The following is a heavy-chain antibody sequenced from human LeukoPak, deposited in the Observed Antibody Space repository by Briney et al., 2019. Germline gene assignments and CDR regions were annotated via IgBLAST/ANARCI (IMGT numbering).Heavy chain of an antibody. D-gene: IGHD3-9*01. CDR2: IYYSGST. CDR1: GGSISSGGYY. J-gene: IGHJ5*02. CDR3: ARGRAVRYFDWLGWFDP. V-gene: IGHV4-31*03. Sequence: SETLSLTCTVSGGSISSGGYYWSWIRQHPGKGLEWIGYIYYSGSTYYNPSLKSRVTISVDTSKSQFSLKLSSVTAADTAVYYCARGRAVRYFDWLGWFDPWGQGTLVTVSS.